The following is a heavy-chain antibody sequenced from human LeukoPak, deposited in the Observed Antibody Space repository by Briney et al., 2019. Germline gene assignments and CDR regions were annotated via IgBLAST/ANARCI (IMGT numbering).Heavy chain of an antibody. J-gene: IGHJ4*02. CDR1: GGSFSGYY. V-gene: IGHV4-34*01. CDR2: INHSGST. D-gene: IGHD3-3*01. Sequence: SETLSLTCAVYGGSFSGYYWSWIRQPPGKGLEWIGEINHSGSTNYNPSLKSRVTISVDTSKNQFSLKLSSVTAADTAVYYCASEKIFGVVASDNYYFDYWGQGTLVTVSS. CDR3: ASEKIFGVVASDNYYFDY.